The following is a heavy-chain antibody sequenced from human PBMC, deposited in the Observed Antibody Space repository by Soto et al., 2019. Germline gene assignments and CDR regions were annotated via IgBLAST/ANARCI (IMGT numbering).Heavy chain of an antibody. D-gene: IGHD2-15*01. V-gene: IGHV3-15*07. CDR2: IKSKTDGGTT. CDR3: ARYCSGGSCFYGMDV. CDR1: GFTFSNAW. J-gene: IGHJ6*02. Sequence: PGGSLRLSCAASGFTFSNAWMNWVRQAPGKGLEWVGRIKSKTDGGTTDYAAPVKGRFTISRDDSKNTLYLQMNSLETEDTAVYYCARYCSGGSCFYGMDVWGQGTTVTVSS.